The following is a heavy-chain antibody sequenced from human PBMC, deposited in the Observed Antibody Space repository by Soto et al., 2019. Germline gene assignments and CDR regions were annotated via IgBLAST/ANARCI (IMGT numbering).Heavy chain of an antibody. V-gene: IGHV3-30*18. Sequence: GGSLRLSCTPSGFTFSAYGMHWVRQAPGKGLEWVAAISHDGTNKYYGDSVRGRFTISRDNSKNTLYLQMNTLRNEDTAVYYCAKESRSSAVTATRVYGMDVWGQGTTVTGSS. D-gene: IGHD2-21*02. CDR2: ISHDGTNK. CDR1: GFTFSAYG. J-gene: IGHJ6*02. CDR3: AKESRSSAVTATRVYGMDV.